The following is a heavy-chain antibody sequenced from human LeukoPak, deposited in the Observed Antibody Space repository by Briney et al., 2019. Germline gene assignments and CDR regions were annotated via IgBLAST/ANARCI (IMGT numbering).Heavy chain of an antibody. CDR2: IIPIFGTA. J-gene: IGHJ5*02. CDR1: GGTFSSYA. V-gene: IGHV1-69*13. Sequence: SVKVSCKASGGTFSSYAISWVRQAPGQGLEWMGGIIPIFGTANYAQKFQGRVTITADESTSTAYMELSSLRSEDTAVYYCARGPWIQLNNWFDPWGQGTLVTVSS. D-gene: IGHD5-18*01. CDR3: ARGPWIQLNNWFDP.